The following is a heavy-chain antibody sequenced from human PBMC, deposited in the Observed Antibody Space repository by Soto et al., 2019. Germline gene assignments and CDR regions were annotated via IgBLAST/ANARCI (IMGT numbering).Heavy chain of an antibody. Sequence: VGSLRLSCAASGFTFTSYGMHWVSQAPGKGLEWVAVISYDGSNKYYADSVNGRFTISRDNSKNTLYLQMNSLRAEDTAVYYCARDPVATDAFDIWGQGTRVTVS. CDR3: ARDPVATDAFDI. V-gene: IGHV3-30*03. D-gene: IGHD5-12*01. CDR1: GFTFTSYG. J-gene: IGHJ3*02. CDR2: ISYDGSNK.